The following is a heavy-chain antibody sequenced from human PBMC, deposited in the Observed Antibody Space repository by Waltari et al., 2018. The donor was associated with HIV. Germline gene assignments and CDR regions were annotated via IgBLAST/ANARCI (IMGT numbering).Heavy chain of an antibody. Sequence: QVQLVQSGAEVKKPGASVKVSCKASGYTFTSYAMHWVRQAPGQRLEWMGWINAGNGNTKYSQKFQGRVTITRDTSASTAYMELSSLRSEDTAVYYCARDKGYSSSWYGMDVWGQGTTVTVSS. CDR3: ARDKGYSSSWYGMDV. J-gene: IGHJ6*02. D-gene: IGHD6-13*01. CDR1: GYTFTSYA. CDR2: INAGNGNT. V-gene: IGHV1-3*01.